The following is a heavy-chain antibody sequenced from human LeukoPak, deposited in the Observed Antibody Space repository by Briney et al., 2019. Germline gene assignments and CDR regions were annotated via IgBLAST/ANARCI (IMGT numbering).Heavy chain of an antibody. Sequence: GGSLRLSCAASGFTFSRYSMYWVRQAPGKGLEWVAFIRYDGSNKYYADSVKGRFTISRDNSKNTLYVQMNSLRAEDTAVYYCASSAMVRGVPGWFDPWGQGTLVTVSS. D-gene: IGHD3-10*01. CDR3: ASSAMVRGVPGWFDP. CDR1: GFTFSRYS. CDR2: IRYDGSNK. J-gene: IGHJ5*02. V-gene: IGHV3-30*02.